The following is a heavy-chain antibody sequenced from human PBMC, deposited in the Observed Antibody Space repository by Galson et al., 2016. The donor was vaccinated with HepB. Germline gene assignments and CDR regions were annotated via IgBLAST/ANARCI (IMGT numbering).Heavy chain of an antibody. V-gene: IGHV4-34*01. J-gene: IGHJ3*02. Sequence: ETLSLTCAVSAGSFSGHYWSWIRQSPGKGLEWIGEINHTGNTNYNPSLNSRVSISVDTSKMQFSLKLSSVTAADTAVYYCARAGSSGWYDAFDIWGQGTMVTVSS. D-gene: IGHD6-19*01. CDR3: ARAGSSGWYDAFDI. CDR1: AGSFSGHY. CDR2: INHTGNT.